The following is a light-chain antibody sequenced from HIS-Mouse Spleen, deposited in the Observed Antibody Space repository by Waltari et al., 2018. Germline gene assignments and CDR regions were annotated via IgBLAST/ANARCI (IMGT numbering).Light chain of an antibody. Sequence: QSALTQPASVSGSPGQSITISCIGTSSDVGSYNYVSWYQQHPGKAPKLMIYDVSNRPSGVSNRFSGSKSGNTASLTISGLQAEDEADYYCSSYASSSTLVFGGGTKLTVL. CDR1: SSDVGSYNY. CDR2: DVS. V-gene: IGLV2-14*03. J-gene: IGLJ2*01. CDR3: SSYASSSTLV.